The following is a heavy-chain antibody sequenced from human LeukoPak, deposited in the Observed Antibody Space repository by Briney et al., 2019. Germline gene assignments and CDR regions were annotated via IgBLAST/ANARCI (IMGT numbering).Heavy chain of an antibody. V-gene: IGHV3-13*01. D-gene: IGHD3-9*01. J-gene: IGHJ4*02. CDR3: ARGATSYDILTGYPDY. CDR2: IGTAGDT. Sequence: GGSLRLSCAASGFTFSSYDMHWVRQATGKGLEWVSAIGTAGDTYYPGSVKGRFTISREIAKNSLYLQMNSLRAGDTAVYYCARGATSYDILTGYPDYWGQGTLVTVSS. CDR1: GFTFSSYD.